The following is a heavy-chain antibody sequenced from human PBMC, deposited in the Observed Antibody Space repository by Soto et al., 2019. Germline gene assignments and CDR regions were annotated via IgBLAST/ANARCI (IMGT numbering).Heavy chain of an antibody. CDR3: AKDIRGGSGSYAPIDY. Sequence: GGSLRLSCAASGFTFSSYGMHWARQAPGKGLEWVAVISYDGTNKKYADYVKGRFTISRDRSENTLYLQMNSLRVEDTAVYYCAKDIRGGSGSYAPIDYWGQGTLVTVSS. CDR2: ISYDGTNK. J-gene: IGHJ4*02. D-gene: IGHD3-10*01. V-gene: IGHV3-30*18. CDR1: GFTFSSYG.